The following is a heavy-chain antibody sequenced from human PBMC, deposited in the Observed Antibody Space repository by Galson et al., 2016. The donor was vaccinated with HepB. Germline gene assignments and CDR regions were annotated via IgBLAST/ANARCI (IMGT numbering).Heavy chain of an antibody. CDR3: ARTVLVFGYAFDI. Sequence: SLRLSCAASGLTFSNYVFHWVRQAPGKGLEWVAVISYDGSNQFYADSVKDRFTISRDNSKNTLYLQMNSLRAADTAVYYCARTVLVFGYAFDIWGQGTMVTVSP. V-gene: IGHV3-30*04. CDR2: ISYDGSNQ. D-gene: IGHD3-10*01. J-gene: IGHJ3*02. CDR1: GLTFSNYV.